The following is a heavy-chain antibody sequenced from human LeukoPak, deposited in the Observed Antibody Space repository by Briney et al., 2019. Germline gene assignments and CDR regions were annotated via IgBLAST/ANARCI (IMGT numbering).Heavy chain of an antibody. CDR2: INPSGGNT. V-gene: IGHV3-23*01. Sequence: PGGSLRLSCAGSGFTFSSNPLSWVRQAPGKGLEWVSAINPSGGNTYYADSVRGRFTISRDNSKNTLYLQMNTLRAEDTAVYYCATTKQARRYFDYWGQEPWSPSPQ. D-gene: IGHD1-1*01. CDR1: GFTFSSNP. J-gene: IGHJ4*01. CDR3: ATTKQARRYFDY.